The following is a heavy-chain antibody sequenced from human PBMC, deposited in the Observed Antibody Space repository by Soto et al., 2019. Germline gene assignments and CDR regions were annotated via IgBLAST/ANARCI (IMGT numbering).Heavy chain of an antibody. V-gene: IGHV2-5*02. Sequence: SGPTLVNPTQTLTLTCTFSGFSLSSTEEGVGWLRQPPGKAPERLALIYWDDDKRYSPSLKTRLTITKGTPKKQVVLTMTNVDPVDTATYFCAHGSCSGAECYPTPSFDYWGQGILVTVSS. CDR1: GFSLSSTEEG. CDR3: AHGSCSGAECYPTPSFDY. D-gene: IGHD2-15*01. J-gene: IGHJ4*02. CDR2: IYWDDDK.